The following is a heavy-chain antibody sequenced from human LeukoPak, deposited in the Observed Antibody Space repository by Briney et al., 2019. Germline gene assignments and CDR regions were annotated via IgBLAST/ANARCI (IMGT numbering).Heavy chain of an antibody. V-gene: IGHV5-51*01. J-gene: IGHJ3*02. Sequence: PGESPKISCKGSGYNFIRYWIGWVRQMPGKGLEWMGIIYPDESDTRYSPSFQGQVTISADKSISTAYLQWSSLRASDTAIYYCARLFPYGSGSFPPAFDIWGQGTMITVSS. CDR2: IYPDESDT. D-gene: IGHD3-10*01. CDR3: ARLFPYGSGSFPPAFDI. CDR1: GYNFIRYW.